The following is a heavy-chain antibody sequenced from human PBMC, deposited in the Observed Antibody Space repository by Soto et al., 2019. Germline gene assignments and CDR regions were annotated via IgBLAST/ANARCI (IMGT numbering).Heavy chain of an antibody. CDR2: ISSSSSTI. Sequence: GGSLRLSCAASGFTFSSYSMNWVRHAPGQGLEWVSYISSSSSTIYYADSVKGRFTISRDNAKNSLYLQMNSLRDEDTAVYYCARDGTVTTYYYYYYGMDVWGQGTTVTVSS. CDR1: GFTFSSYS. CDR3: ARDGTVTTYYYYYYGMDV. J-gene: IGHJ6*02. V-gene: IGHV3-48*02. D-gene: IGHD4-17*01.